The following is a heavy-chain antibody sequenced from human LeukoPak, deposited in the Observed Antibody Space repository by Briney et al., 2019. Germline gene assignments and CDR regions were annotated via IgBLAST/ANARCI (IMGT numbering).Heavy chain of an antibody. V-gene: IGHV3-20*04. CDR3: AELGITMIGGV. CDR1: GFTFDDSG. D-gene: IGHD3-10*02. CDR2: INWTGGST. Sequence: GGSLRLSCAASGFTFDDSGMSWVRQAPGKGLEWVSGINWTGGSTGYADSVNGRFTISRDNAKSSLYLQMNSLRAEDTAVYYCAELGITMIGGVWGKGTTVTISS. J-gene: IGHJ6*04.